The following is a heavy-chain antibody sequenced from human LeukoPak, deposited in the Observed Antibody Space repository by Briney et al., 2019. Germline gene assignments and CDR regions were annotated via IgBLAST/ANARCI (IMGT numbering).Heavy chain of an antibody. CDR3: ARENCGSTSCYWGFDY. CDR2: INSDGGTT. CDR1: GFTFSSYW. V-gene: IGHV3-74*01. J-gene: IGHJ4*02. Sequence: GGSLRLSCAASGFTFSSYWIHWVRQAPGKGLAWVSRINSDGGTTTYADSVKGRFTISRDNAKNTLYLQMSSLRVEDTAMYYCARENCGSTSCYWGFDYWGLGTLVTVSS. D-gene: IGHD2-2*01.